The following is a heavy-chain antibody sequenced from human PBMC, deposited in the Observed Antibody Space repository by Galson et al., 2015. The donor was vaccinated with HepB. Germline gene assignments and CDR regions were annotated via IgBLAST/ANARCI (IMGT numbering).Heavy chain of an antibody. CDR2: IYPGDSDT. CDR1: GYSFTSYW. D-gene: IGHD5-18*01. V-gene: IGHV5-51*01. Sequence: QSGAEVKKPGESLKISCKGSGYSFTSYWIGWVRQMPGKGLEWMGIIYPGDSDTRYSPSFQGQVTISADKSISTAYLQWSSLKASDTAMYYCARLGGDLDTAMVDPYYYHGMDVWGQGTTVTVSS. CDR3: ARLGGDLDTAMVDPYYYHGMDV. J-gene: IGHJ6*02.